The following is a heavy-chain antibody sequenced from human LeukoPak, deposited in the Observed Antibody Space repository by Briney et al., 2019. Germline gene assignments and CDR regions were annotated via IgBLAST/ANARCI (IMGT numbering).Heavy chain of an antibody. CDR3: ARSRITGSVYYYYGMDV. J-gene: IGHJ6*02. CDR2: INPSGGST. Sequence: ASVKVSCKASGYTFTSYYTHWVRQAPGQGLEWMGIINPSGGSTSYAQKFQGRVTMTRDTSTSTVYMELSSLRSEDTAVYYCARSRITGSVYYYYGMDVWGQGTTVTVSS. V-gene: IGHV1-46*01. D-gene: IGHD1-20*01. CDR1: GYTFTSYY.